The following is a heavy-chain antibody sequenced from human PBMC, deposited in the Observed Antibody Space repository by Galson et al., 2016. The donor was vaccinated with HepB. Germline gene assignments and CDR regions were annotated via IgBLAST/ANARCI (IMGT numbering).Heavy chain of an antibody. Sequence: SLRLSCAASGFSFRNDVMIWVRQAPGKGLEWLSVIYSGGSTCYADSVKGRFTISRDNSKNTVYLQMNNLRVEDTAVYYCAVEAGIAVAGPEFHYYYGMDVWGQGTTVTVSS. V-gene: IGHV3-53*01. J-gene: IGHJ6*02. CDR1: GFSFRNDV. CDR3: AVEAGIAVAGPEFHYYYGMDV. D-gene: IGHD6-19*01. CDR2: IYSGGST.